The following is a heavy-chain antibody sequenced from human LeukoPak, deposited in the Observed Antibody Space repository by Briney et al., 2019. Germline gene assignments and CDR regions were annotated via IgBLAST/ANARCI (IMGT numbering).Heavy chain of an antibody. CDR2: IYHSGST. CDR1: GYSISSGYY. J-gene: IGHJ4*02. D-gene: IGHD3-3*01. Sequence: PSETLSLTCTVSGYSISSGYYWGWIRQPPEKGLEWIGSIYHSGSTYYNPSLKSRVTISVDTSKNQFSLKLSSVTAADTAVYYCARGLTIFGVVTPQGHYFDYWGQGTLVTVSS. V-gene: IGHV4-38-2*02. CDR3: ARGLTIFGVVTPQGHYFDY.